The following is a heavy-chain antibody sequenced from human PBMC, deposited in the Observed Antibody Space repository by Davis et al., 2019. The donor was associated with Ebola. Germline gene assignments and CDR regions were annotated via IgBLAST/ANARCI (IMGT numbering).Heavy chain of an antibody. D-gene: IGHD3-10*01. CDR1: GYGFASYW. Sequence: GESLKISCKGSGYGFASYWIAWVRQTPGKGLEWMGVIYAGDSDTRYSPSFEGHVTISVDRSITSAYLQWSSLKASDTATYYCARQESLYGWIDHWGQGTLVTVSS. J-gene: IGHJ4*02. V-gene: IGHV5-51*01. CDR3: ARQESLYGWIDH. CDR2: IYAGDSDT.